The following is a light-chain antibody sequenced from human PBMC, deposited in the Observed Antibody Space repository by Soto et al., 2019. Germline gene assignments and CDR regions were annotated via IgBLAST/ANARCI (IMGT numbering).Light chain of an antibody. J-gene: IGKJ4*01. V-gene: IGKV1-27*01. Sequence: DSQVTQSPSSLSASLGDRVTITCRANQAICVSLAWFQQQTGKVTKLLIYAASALQSGVPSRFSGSGSGTDFTLTISSLQPEDIATYYCQKYNSAPLPFGGGTKVEI. CDR1: QAICVS. CDR2: AAS. CDR3: QKYNSAPLP.